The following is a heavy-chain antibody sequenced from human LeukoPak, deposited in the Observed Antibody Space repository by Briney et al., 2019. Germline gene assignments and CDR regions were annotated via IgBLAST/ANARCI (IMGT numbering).Heavy chain of an antibody. CDR2: IYYSGST. CDR1: GGSISSSSYY. D-gene: IGHD2-15*01. J-gene: IGHJ5*02. V-gene: IGHV4-39*01. CDR3: ARTSALGYCSGRSCYLGS. Sequence: SETLSLTCTVSGGSISSSSYYWGWIRQPPGKGLEGIGSIYYSGSTYYNPSLKSRVTIFVDTSKNQFSLKLSSVTAADTAVYYCARTSALGYCSGRSCYLGSWGQGTLVTVSS.